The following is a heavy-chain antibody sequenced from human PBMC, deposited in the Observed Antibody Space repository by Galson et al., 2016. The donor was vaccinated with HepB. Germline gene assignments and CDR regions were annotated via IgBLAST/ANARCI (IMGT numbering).Heavy chain of an antibody. CDR1: GYTFSSYG. CDR2: ISAYDGNT. CDR3: ARDQGLRAARGGNFDL. J-gene: IGHJ2*01. V-gene: IGHV1-18*01. Sequence: SVKVSCKASGYTFSSYGISWLRQAPGQGLEWMGWISAYDGNTDYPQKLQGRVTMTTDTSTNTAYMELRGLRYDDTAVYFCARDQGLRAARGGNFDLWGRGTLVTVSS. D-gene: IGHD6-6*01.